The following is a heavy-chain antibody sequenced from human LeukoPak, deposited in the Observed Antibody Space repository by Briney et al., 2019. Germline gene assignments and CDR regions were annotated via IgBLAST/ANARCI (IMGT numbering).Heavy chain of an antibody. CDR2: ISGYTGNT. V-gene: IGHV1-18*01. CDR1: GYNFIGYG. CDR3: ARHPVAQLLWFGEPTLDY. J-gene: IGHJ4*02. Sequence: ASVKVSCKASGYNFIGYGITWVRQAPGQGLEWLGRISGYTGNTKFAQKFQGRVGMTRDTSTSTVYMELRSLRLDDTGVYYCARHPVAQLLWFGEPTLDYWGQGTLVTVSS. D-gene: IGHD3-10*01.